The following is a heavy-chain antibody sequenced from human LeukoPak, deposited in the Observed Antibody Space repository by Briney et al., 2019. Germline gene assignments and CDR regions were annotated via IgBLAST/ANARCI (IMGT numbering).Heavy chain of an antibody. V-gene: IGHV3-69-1*01. Sequence: GGSLRLSCAASGFTFSDYDMHWVRQAPAKGLEWLSYISSSGTIYDADSVEGRFTISRDNAKNSLFLQMNNLRVEDTAVYYCARVGFDPWGQGTLVTVSS. J-gene: IGHJ5*02. CDR3: ARVGFDP. CDR1: GFTFSDYD. CDR2: ISSSGTI.